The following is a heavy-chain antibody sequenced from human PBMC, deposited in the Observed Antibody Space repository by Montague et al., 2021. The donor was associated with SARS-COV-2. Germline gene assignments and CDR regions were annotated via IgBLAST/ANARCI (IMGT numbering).Heavy chain of an antibody. D-gene: IGHD2-21*02. CDR2: IYYSGIT. CDR3: ARHGPFVVVTAIHDTFDI. CDR1: GGSISTYY. J-gene: IGHJ3*02. Sequence: SETLSLTCTVSGGSISTYYWSWIRQPPGKGLEWIGYIYYSGITNYNPSLKSRVTISVDTSKNQFSLKLSSVTAADTAVYYCARHGPFVVVTAIHDTFDIWGQGTMVTVSS. V-gene: IGHV4-59*08.